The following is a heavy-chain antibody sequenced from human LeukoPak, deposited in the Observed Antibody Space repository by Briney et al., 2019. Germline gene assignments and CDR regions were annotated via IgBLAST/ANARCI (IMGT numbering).Heavy chain of an antibody. J-gene: IGHJ4*02. Sequence: GSSLRLSCAASGFTFDDYAMHWVRQAPGQGLEWVSGISWNSGSIGYADSVKGRFTISKDNAKNSLYLQMNSLRAEDTALYYCAKDMLLGRYFDWLLDYWGQGTLVTVSS. D-gene: IGHD3-9*01. CDR3: AKDMLLGRYFDWLLDY. CDR2: ISWNSGSI. V-gene: IGHV3-9*01. CDR1: GFTFDDYA.